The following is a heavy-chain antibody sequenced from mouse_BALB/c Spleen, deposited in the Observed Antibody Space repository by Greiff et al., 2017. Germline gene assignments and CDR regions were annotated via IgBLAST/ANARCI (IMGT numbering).Heavy chain of an antibody. J-gene: IGHJ3*01. CDR2: ISNGGGST. CDR1: GFTFSSYT. D-gene: IGHD1-1*01. CDR3: ARHFSSYVGFAY. V-gene: IGHV5-12-2*01. Sequence: EVNVVESGGGLVQPGGSLKLSCAASGFTFSSYTMSWVRQTPEKRLEWVAYISNGGGSTYYPDTVKGRFTISRDNAKNTLYLQMSSLKSEDTAMYYCARHFSSYVGFAYWGQGTLVTVSA.